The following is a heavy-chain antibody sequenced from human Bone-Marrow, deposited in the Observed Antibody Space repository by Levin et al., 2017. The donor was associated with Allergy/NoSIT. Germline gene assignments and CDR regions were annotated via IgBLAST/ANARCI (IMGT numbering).Heavy chain of an antibody. J-gene: IGHJ4*02. D-gene: IGHD2-15*01. CDR3: ATSIGYCSGDSCYFKVFGDN. V-gene: IGHV4-39*01. CDR1: GDSISTSNYY. Sequence: MSSETLSLTCTVSGDSISTSNYYWGWVRQPPGTGLEWIGCIFYDGSTYYNPSLKSRVTISIDTSKTQFSLEVSSVTAADTAVYYCATSIGYCSGDSCYFKVFGDNWGQGTLVTVSS. CDR2: IFYDGST.